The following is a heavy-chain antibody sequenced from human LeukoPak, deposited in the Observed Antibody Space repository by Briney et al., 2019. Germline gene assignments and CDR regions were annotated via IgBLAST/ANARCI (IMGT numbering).Heavy chain of an antibody. CDR3: AKARGGYYLTKTPLDY. V-gene: IGHV3-23*01. J-gene: IGHJ4*02. CDR2: ISGSGGST. Sequence: SGGSLRLSCAASGFTFSSYAMSWVRQAPGKGLEWVSAISGSGGSTYYADSVKGRFTISRDNSKNTLYLQMNSLRAEDTAVYYCAKARGGYYLTKTPLDYWGQGTLVTVSS. D-gene: IGHD3-22*01. CDR1: GFTFSSYA.